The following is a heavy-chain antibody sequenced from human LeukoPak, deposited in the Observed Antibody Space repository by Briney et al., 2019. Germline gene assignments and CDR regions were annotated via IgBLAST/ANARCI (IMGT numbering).Heavy chain of an antibody. CDR2: ISSSSSYT. CDR1: GFTFGSYS. Sequence: GGPLRLSCAASGFTFGSYSMNWVRQAPGKGLEWVSSISSSSSYTYYADSVKGRFTISRDNAKNSLYLQMNSLRAEDTAVYYCARGFVVATTQYYYYYGMDVWGKGTTVTVSS. D-gene: IGHD5-12*01. V-gene: IGHV3-21*01. CDR3: ARGFVVATTQYYYYYGMDV. J-gene: IGHJ6*04.